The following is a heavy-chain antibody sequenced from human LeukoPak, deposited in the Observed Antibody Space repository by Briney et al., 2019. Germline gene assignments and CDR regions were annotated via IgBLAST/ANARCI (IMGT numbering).Heavy chain of an antibody. D-gene: IGHD6-19*01. J-gene: IGHJ4*02. Sequence: GGSLRLSCAASGFTFSSYAMSWVRQAPGKGLEWVSAISGSGGSTHYADSVKGRFTISRDNSKNTLFLQLNSLRAEDTAVYYCATQSSGWSSSFDYWGRGTLVAVSS. CDR3: ATQSSGWSSSFDY. CDR2: ISGSGGST. V-gene: IGHV3-23*01. CDR1: GFTFSSYA.